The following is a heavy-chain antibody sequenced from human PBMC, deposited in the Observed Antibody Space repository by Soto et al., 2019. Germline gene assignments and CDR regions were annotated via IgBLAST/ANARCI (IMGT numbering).Heavy chain of an antibody. CDR3: ARTGYCSGGSCWSWFDP. D-gene: IGHD2-15*01. CDR1: GGSISSGGYS. J-gene: IGHJ5*02. CDR2: IYHSGST. V-gene: IGHV4-30-2*01. Sequence: QLQLQESGSGLVKPSQTLSLTCAVSGGSISSGGYSWSWIRQPPGKGLEWIGYIYHSGSTYYNPSLKSRVTLSVDRSKNQFSLKLSSVTAADTDVYYCARTGYCSGGSCWSWFDPWGQGTLVTVSS.